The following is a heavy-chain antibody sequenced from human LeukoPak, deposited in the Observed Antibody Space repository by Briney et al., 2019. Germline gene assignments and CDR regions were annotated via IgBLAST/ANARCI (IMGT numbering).Heavy chain of an antibody. CDR2: LSRYGGSI. Sequence: GGSLRLSCAASGFTFSSYEMNWVRQAPGKGLEWVSYLSRYGGSIYYADSVKGRFTISRDNAKNSLYLQMNSLRAEDTAVYYCARGGSSGYNYNAFDIWGQGTIVSVSS. D-gene: IGHD3-22*01. CDR3: ARGGSSGYNYNAFDI. CDR1: GFTFSSYE. J-gene: IGHJ3*02. V-gene: IGHV3-48*03.